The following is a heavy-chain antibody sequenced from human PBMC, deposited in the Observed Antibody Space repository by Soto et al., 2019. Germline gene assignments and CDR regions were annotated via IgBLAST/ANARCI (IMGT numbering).Heavy chain of an antibody. V-gene: IGHV3-43D*04. CDR3: AKGSIVGATVLVDV. CDR2: ISWDGGST. CDR1: GFTFDDYA. D-gene: IGHD1-26*01. J-gene: IGHJ6*02. Sequence: LRLSCAASGFTFDDYAMHWVRQAPGKGLEWVSLISWDGGSTYYADSVKGRFTISRDNSKNSLYLQMNSLRTEDTALYYCAKGSIVGATVLVDVWGQGTTVTVSS.